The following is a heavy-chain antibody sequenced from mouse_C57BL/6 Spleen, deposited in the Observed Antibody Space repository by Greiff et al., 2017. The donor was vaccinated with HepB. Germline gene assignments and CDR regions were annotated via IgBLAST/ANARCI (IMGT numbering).Heavy chain of an antibody. V-gene: IGHV1-69*01. J-gene: IGHJ4*01. CDR1: GYTFTSYW. CDR3: ARWTTVGGY. CDR2: IDPSDSYT. Sequence: VQLQQPGAELVMPGASVKLSCKASGYTFTSYWMHWVKQRPGQGLEWIGEIDPSDSYTNYNQKFKGKSTLTVDKSSSIAYMQLSSLTSEDSAVYYCARWTTVGGYWGQGTSVTVSS. D-gene: IGHD1-1*01.